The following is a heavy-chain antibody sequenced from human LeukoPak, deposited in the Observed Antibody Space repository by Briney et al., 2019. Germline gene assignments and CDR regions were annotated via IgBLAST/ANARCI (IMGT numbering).Heavy chain of an antibody. CDR3: ARLVSDYYDSSGSDY. D-gene: IGHD3-22*01. CDR2: IYYSGST. V-gene: IGHV4-61*01. CDR1: GYSISSGYY. Sequence: PSETLSLTCTVSGYSISSGYYWSWIRQPPGKGLEWIGYIYYSGSTNYNPSLKSRVTISVDTSKNQFSLKLSSVTAADTAVYYCARLVSDYYDSSGSDYWGQGTLVTVSS. J-gene: IGHJ4*02.